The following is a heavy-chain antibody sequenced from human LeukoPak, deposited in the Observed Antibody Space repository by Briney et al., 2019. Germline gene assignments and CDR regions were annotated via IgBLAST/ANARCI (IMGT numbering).Heavy chain of an antibody. CDR1: GFPFSNYD. V-gene: IGHV3-13*01. D-gene: IGHD1-26*01. CDR2: IDSVGNT. J-gene: IGHJ6*02. CDR3: IRIREREHQFGMDV. Sequence: GGSLRLPCAPSGFPFSNYDMHGVRQATGERLEGVSVIDSVGNTYYSASVKGRFTISREDAKHSLYLQMNSLRGGDTAIYYCIRIREREHQFGMDVWGQGTTVTVSS.